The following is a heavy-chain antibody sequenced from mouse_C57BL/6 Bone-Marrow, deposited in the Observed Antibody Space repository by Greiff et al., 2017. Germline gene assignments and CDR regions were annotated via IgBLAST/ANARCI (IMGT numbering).Heavy chain of an antibody. J-gene: IGHJ1*03. D-gene: IGHD2-12*01. CDR1: GYTFTSYG. CDR2: IYPRSGNT. Sequence: QVQLQQSGAELARPGASVKLSCKASGYTFTSYGISWVKQSTGQGLEWIGEIYPRSGNTYYNEKFKGKATLTADKSSRTAYMVLRSLTSEDSAVYFCAKSYVSSWYFDVWGTGTTVTVSS. V-gene: IGHV1-81*01. CDR3: AKSYVSSWYFDV.